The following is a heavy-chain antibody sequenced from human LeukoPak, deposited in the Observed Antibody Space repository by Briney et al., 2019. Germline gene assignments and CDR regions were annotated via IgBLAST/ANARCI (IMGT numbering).Heavy chain of an antibody. CDR1: GFTFDDYG. CDR3: ARAPRGDYYGSGH. V-gene: IGHV3-20*04. Sequence: GGSLRPSCAASGFTFDDYGMSWARQAPGKGLEWVSGINWNGGSTGYADSVKGRFTISRDNAKNSLYLQMNSLRAEDTALYYCARAPRGDYYGSGHWGQGTLVTVSS. J-gene: IGHJ4*02. D-gene: IGHD3-10*01. CDR2: INWNGGST.